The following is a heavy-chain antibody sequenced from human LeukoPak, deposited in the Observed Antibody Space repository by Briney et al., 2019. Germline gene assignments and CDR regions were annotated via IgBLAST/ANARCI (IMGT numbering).Heavy chain of an antibody. CDR2: IYYSGNT. CDR1: GGSISSSSYY. D-gene: IGHD3-10*01. J-gene: IGHJ5*02. V-gene: IGHV4-39*01. Sequence: SETLSLTCSLSGGSISSSSYYWGWNRQPPGQGLEWIGSIYYSGNTYYNPSLKSRVTISVDTSKNQFSLKLSSVTAADTAVYYCARQSGLFDPWGQGTLVTVSS. CDR3: ARQSGLFDP.